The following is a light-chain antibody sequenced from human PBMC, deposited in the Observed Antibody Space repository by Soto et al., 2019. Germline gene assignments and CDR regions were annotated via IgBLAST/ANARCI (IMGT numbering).Light chain of an antibody. Sequence: QSVLTQPPSASGTPGQRVTISCSGSSSNFGSNTVHWYQQLPGTAPKLLIYNNDQRPSGVPDRFSGSKSGTSASLAIRGLQSEDEADYHCATWDDTLSGPVFGGGTKVTVL. CDR1: SSNFGSNT. CDR3: ATWDDTLSGPV. J-gene: IGLJ2*01. CDR2: NND. V-gene: IGLV1-44*01.